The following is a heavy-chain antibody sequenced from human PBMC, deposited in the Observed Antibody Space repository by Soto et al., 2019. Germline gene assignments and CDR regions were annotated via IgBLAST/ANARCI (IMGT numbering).Heavy chain of an antibody. V-gene: IGHV4-31*03. CDR2: IYYSGST. CDR3: ARFTHSSGYWYFDY. Sequence: QVQLQESGPGLVKPSQTLSLTCTVSGGSISSGGYYWSWIRQHPGKGLEWIGYIYYSGSTYYNPSLKSRVTISADTSKNQFSLKLSSVTAADTAVYYCARFTHSSGYWYFDYWGQGTLVTVSS. CDR1: GGSISSGGYY. J-gene: IGHJ4*02. D-gene: IGHD3-22*01.